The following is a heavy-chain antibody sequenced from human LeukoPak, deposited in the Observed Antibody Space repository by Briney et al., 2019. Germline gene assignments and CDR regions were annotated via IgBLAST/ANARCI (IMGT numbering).Heavy chain of an antibody. V-gene: IGHV4-59*01. CDR3: ARGRDEHKAGY. D-gene: IGHD6-25*01. Sequence: SETLSLTCTVSGGSISSYYWSWIRQPPGKGPEWIGCIHPSGSAYYNPSLTSRVAISVDTSMNQFSLKLSSVTAEDTAVYYCARGRDEHKAGYWGQGALVTVSS. J-gene: IGHJ4*02. CDR1: GGSISSYY. CDR2: IHPSGSA.